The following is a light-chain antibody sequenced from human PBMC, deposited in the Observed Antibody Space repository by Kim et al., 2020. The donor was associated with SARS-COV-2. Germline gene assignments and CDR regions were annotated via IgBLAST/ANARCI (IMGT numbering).Light chain of an antibody. V-gene: IGLV1-40*01. Sequence: VTISCTGSSSNIGAGYDVPWYQQIPGTAPKLLIYGNSNRPSGVPDRFAGSKSGTSASLAITGLQAEDEADYYCQSYDSSLSGSRVFGGGTQLTVL. J-gene: IGLJ2*01. CDR1: SSNIGAGYD. CDR2: GNS. CDR3: QSYDSSLSGSRV.